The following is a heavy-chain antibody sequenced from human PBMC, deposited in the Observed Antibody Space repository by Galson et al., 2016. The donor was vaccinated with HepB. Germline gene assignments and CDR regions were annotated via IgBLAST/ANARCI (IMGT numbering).Heavy chain of an antibody. J-gene: IGHJ6*02. CDR2: IGATGGVT. CDR3: AKAEVRTSWSFYYYAMDV. V-gene: IGHV3-23*01. Sequence: SLRLSCAASGFTFSSYAMRWVCQSPGKGLEWVSGIGATGGVTWYADSVKGRFTISRDNSGNTLYLEMNTLRAEDTAVFYCAKAEVRTSWSFYYYAMDVWGQGTTVTVSS. CDR1: GFTFSSYA. D-gene: IGHD1-14*01.